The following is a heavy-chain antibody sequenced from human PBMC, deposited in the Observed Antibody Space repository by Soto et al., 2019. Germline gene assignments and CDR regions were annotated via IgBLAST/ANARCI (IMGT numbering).Heavy chain of an antibody. CDR2: INPANGNT. CDR3: ARDILDVGPRGNDGFEV. Sequence: QVQLVQSGAEVKKPGASVKISCQASGFTFSDTLINWVRQGPGQRLEWMGWINPANGNTRYSESFQGRGSISSLSSAVTVYVALRDLTSGDTAGNYCARDILDVGPRGNDGFEVLGQGTLITVSS. CDR1: GFTFSDTL. J-gene: IGHJ3*01. V-gene: IGHV1-3*01. D-gene: IGHD3-16*01.